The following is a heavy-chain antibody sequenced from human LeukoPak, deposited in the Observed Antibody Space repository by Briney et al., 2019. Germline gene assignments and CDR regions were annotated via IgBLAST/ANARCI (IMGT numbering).Heavy chain of an antibody. D-gene: IGHD3-22*01. Sequence: PSGTLSLTCAACGGSISSSNWWSWVRQPPAKGLEWIGEIYHSGSTNYNLSLKSRVTISVDKSKNQFSLKLSSVTAADTAVYYCARDVPGSSGYLFDYWGQGTLVTVSS. CDR3: ARDVPGSSGYLFDY. J-gene: IGHJ4*02. V-gene: IGHV4-4*02. CDR2: IYHSGST. CDR1: GGSISSSNW.